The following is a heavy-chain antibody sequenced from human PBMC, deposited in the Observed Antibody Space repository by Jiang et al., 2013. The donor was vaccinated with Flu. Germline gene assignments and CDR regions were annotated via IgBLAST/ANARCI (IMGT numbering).Heavy chain of an antibody. Sequence: SGAEVKKPGSSVTVSCKASGGTFNSYAIAWVRQAPGQGLEWIGTIMPLFGTPLYAQSFQDRVTITAVKSSGTAFLELGSLRSEDTAMYYCATDGIPVARYYFDSWGRGTLVTVSS. CDR3: ATDGIPVARYYFDS. J-gene: IGHJ4*02. CDR1: GGTFNSYA. CDR2: IMPLFGTP. V-gene: IGHV1-69*06. D-gene: IGHD6-19*01.